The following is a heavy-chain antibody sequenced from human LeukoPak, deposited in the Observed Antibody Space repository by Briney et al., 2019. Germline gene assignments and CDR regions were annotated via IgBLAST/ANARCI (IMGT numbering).Heavy chain of an antibody. Sequence: PGGSLRLSCAASGFTFSSYAMHWVRQAPGKGLEWVSSISSSSSYIYYADSVKGRFTISRDNAKNSLYLQMNSLRAEDTALYYCARDLHIDYWGQGTLVTVSS. CDR3: ARDLHIDY. V-gene: IGHV3-21*03. J-gene: IGHJ4*02. CDR1: GFTFSSYA. CDR2: ISSSSSYI.